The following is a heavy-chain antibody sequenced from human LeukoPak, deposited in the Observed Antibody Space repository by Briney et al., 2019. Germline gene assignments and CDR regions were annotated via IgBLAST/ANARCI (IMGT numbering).Heavy chain of an antibody. CDR2: TNADGSST. D-gene: IGHD1-26*01. V-gene: IGHV3-74*01. Sequence: HSGGSLRLSCAASGFTFSTYWMHWVRQAPGKGLVWVSRTNADGSSTSYADSVKGRFTISRDNAKNSLYLQMNSLRAEDTALYYCARLGVGATRDAFDIWGQGTMVTVSS. J-gene: IGHJ3*02. CDR1: GFTFSTYW. CDR3: ARLGVGATRDAFDI.